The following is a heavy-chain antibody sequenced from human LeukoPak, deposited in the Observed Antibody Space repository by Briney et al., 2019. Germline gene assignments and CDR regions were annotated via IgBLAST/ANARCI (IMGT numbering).Heavy chain of an antibody. D-gene: IGHD5-12*01. J-gene: IGHJ4*02. Sequence: VASVKVSCKASGFTFTTYYIHWVRRAPGQGLEWMGWINPNSGDTNYARKFQGRVTMTRDTSTSTAYMEVSRLRSDDTAVYYCAKDMRSRGYSGYDCFDYWGQGTLVTVSS. CDR3: AKDMRSRGYSGYDCFDY. CDR1: GFTFTTYY. V-gene: IGHV1-2*02. CDR2: INPNSGDT.